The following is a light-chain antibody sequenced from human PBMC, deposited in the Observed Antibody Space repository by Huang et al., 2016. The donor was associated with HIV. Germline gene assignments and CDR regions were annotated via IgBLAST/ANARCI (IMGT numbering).Light chain of an antibody. Sequence: DIQMTQSPSSVSASVGERVTITCRASQDISSYVAWYQQKPGKVPKLLIYATSTLQSGVPSRFSGSSSGTEFTLTISSLQPEDFATYYCQQTDRFSITFGQGTQLEMK. CDR2: ATS. V-gene: IGKV1-12*01. CDR3: QQTDRFSIT. CDR1: QDISSY. J-gene: IGKJ5*01.